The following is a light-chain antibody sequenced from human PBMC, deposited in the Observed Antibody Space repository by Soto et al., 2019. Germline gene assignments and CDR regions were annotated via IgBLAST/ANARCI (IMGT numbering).Light chain of an antibody. CDR1: SSNIGAGYD. CDR3: QSYDSSLSGLV. V-gene: IGLV1-40*01. Sequence: QSVLTQPPSVSGAPGQRVTNSCTGSSSNIGAGYDVQWYQQLPGTAPKLLISGNSNRPSGVPDRFSGSKSGTSASLAITGLEAEDEADYYCQSYDSSLSGLVFGGVTKLTVL. CDR2: GNS. J-gene: IGLJ3*02.